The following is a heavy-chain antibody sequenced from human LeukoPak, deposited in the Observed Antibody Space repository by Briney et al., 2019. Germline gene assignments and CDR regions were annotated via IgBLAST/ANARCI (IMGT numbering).Heavy chain of an antibody. CDR2: ISSSSSYT. Sequence: TGGSLGLSCAASGFTFSDYYMSWIRQAPGKGLEWVSYISSSSSYTNYADSVKGRFTISRDNAKNSLYLQMNSLRAEDTAVYYCARGRYDSSGYNAFDIWGQGTMVTVSS. CDR1: GFTFSDYY. D-gene: IGHD3-22*01. CDR3: ARGRYDSSGYNAFDI. V-gene: IGHV3-11*05. J-gene: IGHJ3*02.